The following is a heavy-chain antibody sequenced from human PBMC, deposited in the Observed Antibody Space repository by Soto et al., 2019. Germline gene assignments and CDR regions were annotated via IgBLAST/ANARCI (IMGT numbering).Heavy chain of an antibody. CDR2: ISSGHGDI. CDR1: GFTFSSYS. V-gene: IGHV3-21*01. D-gene: IGHD3-10*01. J-gene: IGHJ4*02. Sequence: DVQLVESGGGLVKPGGSLTLSCAASGFTFSSYSLSWVRQAPGKGLEWVSSISSGHGDIYYADSVKGRFIGSRDNAKNLLFLQMNNLRVEDTAVYYYALLTRGWYGDFDFWGQGTLVNVSS. CDR3: ALLTRGWYGDFDF.